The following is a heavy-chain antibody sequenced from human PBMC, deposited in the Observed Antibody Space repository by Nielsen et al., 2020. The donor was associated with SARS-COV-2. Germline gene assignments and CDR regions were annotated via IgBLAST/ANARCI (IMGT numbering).Heavy chain of an antibody. J-gene: IGHJ6*02. V-gene: IGHV3-11*01. CDR3: ARDQSIAAAGTVYYYYGMDV. D-gene: IGHD6-13*01. Sequence: WIRQPPGKGLEWVSYISSSGSTIYYADSVKGRFTISRDNAKNSLYLQMNSLRAEDTAVYYCARDQSIAAAGTVYYYYGMDVWGQGTTVTVSS. CDR2: ISSSGSTI.